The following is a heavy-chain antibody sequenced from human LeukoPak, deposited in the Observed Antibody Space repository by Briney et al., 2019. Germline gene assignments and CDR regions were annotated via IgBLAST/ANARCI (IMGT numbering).Heavy chain of an antibody. J-gene: IGHJ4*02. Sequence: PSETLSLTCTVSGDSINYYYWSWIRQSPGKGLEWIGYVYCNGRAQYNPSLKSRVTISVDMSKNQAALKVSSVTAADTAIYYCARKGGHFDYWGQGTLVTVSS. V-gene: IGHV4-59*01. CDR3: ARKGGHFDY. D-gene: IGHD2-15*01. CDR1: GDSINYYY. CDR2: VYCNGRA.